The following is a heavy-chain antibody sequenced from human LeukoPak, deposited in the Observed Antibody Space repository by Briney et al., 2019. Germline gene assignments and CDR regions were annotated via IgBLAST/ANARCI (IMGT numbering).Heavy chain of an antibody. J-gene: IGHJ4*02. CDR1: GFTISSNY. CDR2: IYSGGDT. V-gene: IGHV3-66*04. D-gene: IGHD3-22*01. CDR3: ARPYYDSSAYYPPGY. Sequence: GGSLRLSCAASGFTISSNYMSWVRQAPGKGLEWVSIIYSGGDTYYADSVKGRFTISRDNSKSTLHLQMNSLTAEDTAVYYCARPYYDSSAYYPPGYWGQGTLVTVSS.